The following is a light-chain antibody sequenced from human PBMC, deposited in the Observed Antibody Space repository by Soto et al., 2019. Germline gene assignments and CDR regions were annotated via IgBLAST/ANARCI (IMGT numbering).Light chain of an antibody. V-gene: IGKV3-11*01. J-gene: IGKJ3*01. CDR2: DAS. CDR1: QSVSSY. CDR3: QQYGDSPFT. Sequence: EIVLTQSPATLSLSPGERATLSCRASQSVSSYLAWYQQKPGQAPRLLIYDASHRATGIPARFSGSGSGTDFTLTINRLQPEDFALYFCQQYGDSPFTFGPGTRVDLK.